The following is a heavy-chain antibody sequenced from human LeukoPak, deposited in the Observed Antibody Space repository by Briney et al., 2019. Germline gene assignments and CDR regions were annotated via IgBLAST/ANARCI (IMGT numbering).Heavy chain of an antibody. CDR1: GYSSNSGNW. D-gene: IGHD6-13*01. Sequence: SETLSLTCAVSGYSSNSGNWWGWIRQPPGKGLEWIGHIYYAGSTYYNPSLKSRITMSVDTSRNQFSLKLSSVTAVDTAVYYYARGRAPYSSSWYYYYMDVWGKGTTVTVSS. J-gene: IGHJ6*03. V-gene: IGHV4-28*03. CDR3: ARGRAPYSSSWYYYYMDV. CDR2: IYYAGST.